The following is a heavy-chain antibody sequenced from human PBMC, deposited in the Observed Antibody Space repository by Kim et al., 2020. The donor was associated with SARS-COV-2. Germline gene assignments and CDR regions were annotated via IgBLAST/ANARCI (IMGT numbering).Heavy chain of an antibody. Sequence: VKGRFTISRDNSKNTLYLQMNSLRAEDTAVYYCARELYSGSYWGYYGMDVWGQGTTVTVSS. CDR3: ARELYSGSYWGYYGMDV. V-gene: IGHV3-30*07. J-gene: IGHJ6*02. D-gene: IGHD1-26*01.